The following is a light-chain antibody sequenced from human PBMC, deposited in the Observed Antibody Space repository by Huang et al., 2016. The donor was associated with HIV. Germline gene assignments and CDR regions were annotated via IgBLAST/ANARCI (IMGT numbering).Light chain of an antibody. CDR1: QSISNY. Sequence: DIQLTQSPSSLSASAGDRVTITCRASQSISNYLNWYQQKPGKAPKLLIYSTYILQGGVPSRFSGSGSGTACTLTISSLQPEDFATYYCQQSYSDPPGTFGQGTQVEIK. J-gene: IGKJ1*01. CDR2: STY. V-gene: IGKV1-39*01. CDR3: QQSYSDPPGT.